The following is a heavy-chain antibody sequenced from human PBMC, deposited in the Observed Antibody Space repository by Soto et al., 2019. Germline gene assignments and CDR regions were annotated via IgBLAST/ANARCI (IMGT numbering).Heavy chain of an antibody. D-gene: IGHD6-19*01. V-gene: IGHV3-30-3*01. CDR3: ARGARYSSGFGSTFDY. CDR2: ISYDGSNK. Sequence: QVQLVESGGGVVQPGRSLRLSCAASGFTFSSYAMHWVRQAPSKGLEWVAVISYDGSNKYYADSVKGRFTISRDNSKNTLYLQMNSLRAEDTAVYYCARGARYSSGFGSTFDYWGQGTLVTVSS. J-gene: IGHJ4*02. CDR1: GFTFSSYA.